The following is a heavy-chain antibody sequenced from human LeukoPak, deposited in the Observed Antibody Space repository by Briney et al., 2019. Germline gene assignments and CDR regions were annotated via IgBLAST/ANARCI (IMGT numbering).Heavy chain of an antibody. D-gene: IGHD3-22*01. V-gene: IGHV4-39*01. CDR1: GGSISSSSYY. CDR3: ASSLDSSGSIPEGWFDP. J-gene: IGHJ5*02. Sequence: PSETLSLTCTVSGGSISSSSYYWGWIRQPPGKGLEWIGSIYYSGSTYYNPSLKSRVTISVDTSKNQFSLKLSSVTAADTAVYYCASSLDSSGSIPEGWFDPWGQGTLVTVSS. CDR2: IYYSGST.